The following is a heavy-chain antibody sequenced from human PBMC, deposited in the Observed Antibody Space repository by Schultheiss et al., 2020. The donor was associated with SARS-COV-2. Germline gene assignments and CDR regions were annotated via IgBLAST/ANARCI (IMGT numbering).Heavy chain of an antibody. CDR1: GFTFSSYG. J-gene: IGHJ4*02. V-gene: IGHV3-21*04. Sequence: GGSLRLSCAASGFTFSSYGMHWVRQAPGKGLEWVSSISSSSSYIYYADSVKGRFTISRDNSKNTLYLQMNSLRAEDTAVYYCARVNDYGDYYFDYWGQGTLVTVSS. D-gene: IGHD4-17*01. CDR2: ISSSSSYI. CDR3: ARVNDYGDYYFDY.